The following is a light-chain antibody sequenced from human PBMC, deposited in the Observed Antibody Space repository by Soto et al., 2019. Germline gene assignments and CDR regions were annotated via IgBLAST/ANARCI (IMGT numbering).Light chain of an antibody. J-gene: IGKJ3*01. Sequence: EIVMTQSPAILSVFPGERATLSCRASESVSSNLAWYQQKPGQAPRLLISGASTRATGIPVRFSGSGSGTDFTLTISSLQSEDFVFYYCQQYHDWPMTFGPGTKVDIK. CDR3: QQYHDWPMT. CDR1: ESVSSN. V-gene: IGKV3-15*01. CDR2: GAS.